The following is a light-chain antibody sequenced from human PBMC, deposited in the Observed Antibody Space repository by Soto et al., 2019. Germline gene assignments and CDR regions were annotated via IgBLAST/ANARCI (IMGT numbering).Light chain of an antibody. Sequence: EIVMTQSPATLSVSPGERATLSCRASQSISSDLAWYQQKPGQAPRLLIYDASTRATGIPARFSGSGSGTEFTLTISSPQSEDFAVYYCQQYNKWPRAFGQGTKVEIK. CDR2: DAS. CDR3: QQYNKWPRA. J-gene: IGKJ1*01. CDR1: QSISSD. V-gene: IGKV3-15*01.